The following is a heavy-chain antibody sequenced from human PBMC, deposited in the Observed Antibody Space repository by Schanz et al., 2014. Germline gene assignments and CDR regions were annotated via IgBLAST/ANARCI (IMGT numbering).Heavy chain of an antibody. CDR2: INPNSGGT. CDR3: ARADQDFEYSSLSPIWYFDL. V-gene: IGHV1-2*02. Sequence: QVQLVQSEAEVKKPGASVTISCKASGYTFTGYYMHWVRQAPGQGLEWMGWINPNSGGTNYAQKFQGRVTMTRDTSISTAYMELSRLRSDDTAVYYCARADQDFEYSSLSPIWYFDLWGRGTLVTVSS. D-gene: IGHD6-6*01. J-gene: IGHJ2*01. CDR1: GYTFTGYY.